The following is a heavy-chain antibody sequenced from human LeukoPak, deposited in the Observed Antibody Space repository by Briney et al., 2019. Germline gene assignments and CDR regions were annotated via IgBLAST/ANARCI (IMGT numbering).Heavy chain of an antibody. CDR2: INHSGST. CDR3: ARDHRYSSSWPNYYYSRDV. J-gene: IGHJ6*03. D-gene: IGHD6-13*01. Sequence: SETLSLTCAVYGGSFSGYYWSWIRQPPGKGLEWIGEINHSGSTNYNPSLKSRVTISVDTSKNQFSLKLSSVAAADTAVYYCARDHRYSSSWPNYYYSRDVWGKGTTVTVSS. CDR1: GGSFSGYY. V-gene: IGHV4-34*01.